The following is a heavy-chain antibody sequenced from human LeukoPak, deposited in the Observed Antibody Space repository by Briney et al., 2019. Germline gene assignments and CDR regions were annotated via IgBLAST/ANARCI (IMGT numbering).Heavy chain of an antibody. CDR2: IYYSGST. V-gene: IGHV4-39*07. Sequence: PSETLSLTCTVSGGSISSSSYYWGWIRQPPGKGLEWIGSIYYSGSTYYNPSLKSRVTISVDTSKNQFSLKLSSVTAADTAVYYCARSPSGSYYYFDYWGQGTLVTVSS. CDR3: ARSPSGSYYYFDY. J-gene: IGHJ4*02. CDR1: GGSISSSSYY. D-gene: IGHD1-26*01.